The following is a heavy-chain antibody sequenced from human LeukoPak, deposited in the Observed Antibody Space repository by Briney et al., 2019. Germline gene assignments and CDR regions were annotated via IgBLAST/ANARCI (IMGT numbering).Heavy chain of an antibody. D-gene: IGHD4-17*01. J-gene: IGHJ3*02. CDR1: GFTFSSYS. Sequence: PGGSLRLSCAASGFTFSSYSMNWVRQAPGKGLEWVSSISSGNNYIYYADSVKGRFTISRDNAKNSLYLQMNSLRAEDTAIYYCARDVGGYGDYGYDAFDIWGQGTMVIVSS. V-gene: IGHV3-21*01. CDR2: ISSGNNYI. CDR3: ARDVGGYGDYGYDAFDI.